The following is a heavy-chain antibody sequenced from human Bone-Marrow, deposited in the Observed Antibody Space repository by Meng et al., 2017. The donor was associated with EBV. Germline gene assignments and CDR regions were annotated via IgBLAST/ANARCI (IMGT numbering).Heavy chain of an antibody. J-gene: IGHJ4*02. CDR2: IYYSSST. V-gene: IGHV4-30-4*01. CDR3: ARVGRGYGDFEYYFDY. Sequence: QVQRQESGPGLVKPSQTLSLTCAVSDDSIHSGGYYWSWIRQPPGKGLEWIGYIYYSSSTYYTPSLKTRLTISLDTSKSQFSLKLYSVTAADTAMYYCARVGRGYGDFEYYFDYWGQGTLVTVSS. CDR1: DDSIHSGGYY. D-gene: IGHD4-17*01.